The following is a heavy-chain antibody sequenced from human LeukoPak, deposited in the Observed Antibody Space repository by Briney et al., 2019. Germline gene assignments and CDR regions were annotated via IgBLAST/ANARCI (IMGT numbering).Heavy chain of an antibody. CDR3: AHRPSRWLPIN. Sequence: SGPTLVNPTQTLTLTCTFSGFSLSTNGVGVGWIRQPPGKALEWLALIYWNEDKRYSPSLKSRLTITKDTSKNQVVLTMTNMDPVDTGTYYCAHRPSRWLPINWGQGTLVTVSS. CDR2: IYWNEDK. CDR1: GFSLSTNGVG. J-gene: IGHJ4*02. D-gene: IGHD5-24*01. V-gene: IGHV2-5*01.